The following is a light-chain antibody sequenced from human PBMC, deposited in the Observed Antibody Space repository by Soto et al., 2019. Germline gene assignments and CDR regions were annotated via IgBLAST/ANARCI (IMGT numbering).Light chain of an antibody. J-gene: IGLJ1*01. V-gene: IGLV2-14*01. CDR2: DVS. CDR1: TSDVGRYNY. Sequence: SARPRAASVSGSPGQSITISCTGTTSDVGRYNYVSWYQQHPGKAPKLIIYDVSNRPSGVSNRFSGSKFGNTASLTISGLQAEDEADYYCNSYTSSSTYVFGTGTKVNVL. CDR3: NSYTSSSTYV.